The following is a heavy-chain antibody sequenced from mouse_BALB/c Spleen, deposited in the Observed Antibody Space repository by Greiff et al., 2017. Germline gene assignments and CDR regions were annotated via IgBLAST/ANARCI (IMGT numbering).Heavy chain of an antibody. Sequence: QVQLQQPGAELVRPGASVKLSCKASGYTFTSYWINWVKQRPGQGLEWIGNICPSDSYTNYNQKFKDKATLTVDKSSSTAYMQLSSPTSEDSAVYDCTRSMIYYGYDFDYGGQGTTLTVSS. CDR1: GYTFTSYW. D-gene: IGHD2-2*01. CDR2: ICPSDSYT. CDR3: TRSMIYYGYDFDY. V-gene: IGHV1-69*02. J-gene: IGHJ2*01.